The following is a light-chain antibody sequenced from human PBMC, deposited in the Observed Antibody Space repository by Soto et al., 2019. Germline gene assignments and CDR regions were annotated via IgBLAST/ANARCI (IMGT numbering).Light chain of an antibody. CDR2: SYN. V-gene: IGLV1-47*02. J-gene: IGLJ2*01. Sequence: QSVLTQPPSASGTPGQRVTISCSGTNSNIGSNFVYWYQHLPGTTPKLLVFSYNQRPSGVPDRFSGSKSGSSASLAISGLRSEDEAEYHCASWDDSLRGSVVFGGGTKLTVL. CDR1: NSNIGSNF. CDR3: ASWDDSLRGSVV.